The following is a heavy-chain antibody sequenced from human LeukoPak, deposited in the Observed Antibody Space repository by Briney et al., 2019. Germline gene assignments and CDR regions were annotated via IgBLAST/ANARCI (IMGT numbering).Heavy chain of an antibody. CDR2: INPSGGST. J-gene: IGHJ5*02. CDR3: ARSLFGPRITMIVGP. CDR1: GYTFTSYY. V-gene: IGHV1-46*01. Sequence: ASVKVSCKASGYTFTSYYMHWVRQAHGQGLEWMGIINPSGGSTSYAQKFQGRVTMTRDTSTSTVYMELSSLRSEDTAVYYCARSLFGPRITMIVGPWGQGTLVTVSS. D-gene: IGHD3-22*01.